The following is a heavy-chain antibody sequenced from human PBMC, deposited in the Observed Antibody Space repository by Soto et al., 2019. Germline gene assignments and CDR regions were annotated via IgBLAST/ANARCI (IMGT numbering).Heavy chain of an antibody. V-gene: IGHV1-18*01. D-gene: IGHD3-10*01. CDR2: ISAYNGYT. CDR1: GYTFISYG. J-gene: IGHJ2*01. CDR3: ARDVRFLWFGEGDTRYWYFDL. Sequence: QVRLLQSGSEVKKPGASVKVSCQASGYTFISYGITWVRQAPGQGLEWMGWISAYNGYTNYAQKFQGTVTMTTDTSTSTAYLELRSLRSDDTAVYYCARDVRFLWFGEGDTRYWYFDLWGRGTLVSVTS.